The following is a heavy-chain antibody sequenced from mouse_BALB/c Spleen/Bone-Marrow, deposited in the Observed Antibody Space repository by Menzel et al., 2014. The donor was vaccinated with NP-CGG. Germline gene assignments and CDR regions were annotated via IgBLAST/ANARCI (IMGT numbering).Heavy chain of an antibody. CDR2: IWGDGIT. CDR1: GFSLTVYG. Sequence: QVQLQQSGPGLVAPSQRLSITCTVSGFSLTVYGVNWVRQPPGKGLEWLGMIWGDGITDYNSAFKSRLSISKDDSKSQVFLKMNSQQTDDTAKYYCAREGNYFDYWGQGTTLTVSS. J-gene: IGHJ2*01. V-gene: IGHV2-6-7*01. CDR3: AREGNYFDY.